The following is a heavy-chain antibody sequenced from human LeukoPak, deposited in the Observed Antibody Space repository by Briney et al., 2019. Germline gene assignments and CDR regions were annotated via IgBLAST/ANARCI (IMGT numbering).Heavy chain of an antibody. CDR1: GFTFNNYA. CDR2: NGGSGGSK. Sequence: GGSLRLSCVASGFTFNNYAMSWVRQAPGKGLEWVSANGGSGGSKYYADSVKGRFTASRDNSKNTLYLQMNSLRAEDTAIYYCAKRKDLGYCSSTSCYYYFDYWGQGTLATVSS. V-gene: IGHV3-23*01. J-gene: IGHJ4*02. CDR3: AKRKDLGYCSSTSCYYYFDY. D-gene: IGHD2-2*01.